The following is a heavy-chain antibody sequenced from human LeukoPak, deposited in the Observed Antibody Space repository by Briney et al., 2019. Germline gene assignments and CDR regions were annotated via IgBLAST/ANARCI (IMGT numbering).Heavy chain of an antibody. Sequence: ASVKVSCKASGYTFTSYYMHWVRQAPGQGLEWMGIINPSGGSTSYAQKFQGRVTMTRDTSTSTVYMELSSLRSEDTAVYYCAAGLGESSGYYYVFGLSWGQGTLVTVSS. CDR3: AAGLGESSGYYYVFGLS. V-gene: IGHV1-46*01. D-gene: IGHD3-22*01. CDR1: GYTFTSYY. CDR2: INPSGGST. J-gene: IGHJ5*02.